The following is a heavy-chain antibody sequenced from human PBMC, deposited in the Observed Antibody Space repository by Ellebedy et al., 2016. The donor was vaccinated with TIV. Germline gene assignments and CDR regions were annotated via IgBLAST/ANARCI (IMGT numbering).Heavy chain of an antibody. D-gene: IGHD5-18*01. Sequence: GGSLRLXXAASGITFSSYAMSWVRQAPGKGLEWVSAISESGVSTYYADSVKGRFTISRDNSKNTLDLQMNSLRTEDTAVYYCAKEFHNEGYGAFFDFWGRGTLVTVSS. CDR1: GITFSSYA. CDR3: AKEFHNEGYGAFFDF. J-gene: IGHJ4*02. V-gene: IGHV3-23*01. CDR2: ISESGVST.